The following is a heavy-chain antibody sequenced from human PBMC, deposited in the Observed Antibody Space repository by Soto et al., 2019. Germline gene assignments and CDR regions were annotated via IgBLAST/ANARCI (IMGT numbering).Heavy chain of an antibody. CDR1: GFTFDDFA. CDR2: INWNSRSI. J-gene: IGHJ2*01. V-gene: IGHV3-9*01. Sequence: EVQLVESGGGLGQPGTSLRLSCAASGFTFDDFAMHWVRQAPGKGLEWVAGINWNSRSIDYADSVKGRFIISRDNAKKSIYLQLHNLRTEDTAFYYCAIDRRAMNWFFDLWGRGTLVVVSS. CDR3: AIDRRAMNWFFDL.